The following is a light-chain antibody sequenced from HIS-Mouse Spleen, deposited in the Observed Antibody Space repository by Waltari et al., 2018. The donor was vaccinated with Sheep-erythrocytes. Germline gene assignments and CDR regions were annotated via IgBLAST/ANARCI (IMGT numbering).Light chain of an antibody. CDR1: KLGDTY. Sequence: SYELTQPPSVSVSPGQTASITCSGDKLGDTYACWYQQKPGQSPVLVIYQDSKRPSGITERFSGSNAGNTATLTISGTQAMEEADYYCQAWDSSTAVFGGGTKLTVL. V-gene: IGLV3-1*01. CDR3: QAWDSSTAV. CDR2: QDS. J-gene: IGLJ2*01.